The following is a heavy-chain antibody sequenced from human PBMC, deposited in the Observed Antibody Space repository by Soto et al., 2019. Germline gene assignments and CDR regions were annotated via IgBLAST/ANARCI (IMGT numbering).Heavy chain of an antibody. D-gene: IGHD3-22*01. CDR3: VRVLDSSWYADL. CDR1: GGSVSNASFY. J-gene: IGHJ2*01. Sequence: QVQLQESGPGLVKPSETLSLTCSVSGGSVSNASFYWTWIRPAPGPGLEYIGYIFYTGVTNYNPSLSSRVTISLDTSKNHFSLKLISMTAADTAVYYCVRVLDSSWYADLWGRGTLVTVSS. V-gene: IGHV4-61*03. CDR2: IFYTGVT.